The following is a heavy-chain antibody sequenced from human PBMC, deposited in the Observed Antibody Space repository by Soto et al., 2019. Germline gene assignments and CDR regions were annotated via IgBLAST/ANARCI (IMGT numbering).Heavy chain of an antibody. CDR1: GFTFSNYG. V-gene: IGHV3-33*01. D-gene: IGHD1-26*01. J-gene: IGHJ4*02. CDR2: KWFFASGGNG. CDR3: GRDPYSGARYYLEL. Sequence: GWSLRLSCATSGFTFSNYGIHWVRQAPGKGMEWVAVKWFFASGGNGYYADSVKGRFAISRDDSKQTAYLEMKSLRAEDTAVYYCGRDPYSGARYYLELCGEGTQVTVS.